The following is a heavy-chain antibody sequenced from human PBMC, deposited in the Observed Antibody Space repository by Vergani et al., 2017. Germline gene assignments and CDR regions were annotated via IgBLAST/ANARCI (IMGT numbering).Heavy chain of an antibody. V-gene: IGHV3-23*01. CDR2: ITGRDGTK. CDR1: GFSFSDFG. Sequence: EVLLLESGGGLVQPGGSLRLSCAASGFSFSDFGMTWVRQAPGKGLDWVSSITGRDGTKYYAVSVKGRFTISRDNSNKMLYLQMNSLRAEDTAIYYCARKXGNSLYYNFARDVWCQGTTVTVSS. J-gene: IGHJ6*02. CDR3: ARKXGNSLYYNFARDV. D-gene: IGHD6-13*01.